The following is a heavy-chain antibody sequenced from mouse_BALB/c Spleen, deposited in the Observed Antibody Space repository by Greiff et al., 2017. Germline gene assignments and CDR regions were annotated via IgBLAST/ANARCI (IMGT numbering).Heavy chain of an antibody. CDR1: GYSITSDYA. V-gene: IGHV3-2*02. CDR2: ISYSGST. CDR3: ARLTTATAMDY. Sequence: EVQRVESGPGLVKPSQSLSLTCTVTGYSITSDYAWNWIRQFPGNKLEWMGYISYSGSTSYNPSLKSRISITRDTSKNQFFLQLNSVTTEDTATYYCARLTTATAMDYWGQGTSVTVSS. J-gene: IGHJ4*01. D-gene: IGHD1-2*01.